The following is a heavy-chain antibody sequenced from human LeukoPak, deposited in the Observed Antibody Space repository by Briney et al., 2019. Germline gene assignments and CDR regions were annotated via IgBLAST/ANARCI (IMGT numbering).Heavy chain of an antibody. V-gene: IGHV1-46*03. CDR1: RDTFTSYY. J-gene: IGHJ4*02. CDR3: ARDAPFKYCSSTSCSGFDY. Sequence: ASVKVSCKASRDTFTSYYMHWVRQAPGQGGERMGLINPSGGSTSYAQKLQGRGTITKDTSTGTVYMELSSLRSEDPAVYYCARDAPFKYCSSTSCSGFDYWGQGTLVTV. D-gene: IGHD2-2*01. CDR2: INPSGGST.